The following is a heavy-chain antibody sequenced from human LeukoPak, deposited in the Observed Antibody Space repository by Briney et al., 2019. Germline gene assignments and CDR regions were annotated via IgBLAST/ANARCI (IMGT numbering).Heavy chain of an antibody. CDR2: ISWDESTT. CDR3: ARGPNRWWVVSRNWGMDV. J-gene: IGHJ6*02. D-gene: IGHD2-15*01. V-gene: IGHV3-43*01. CDR1: GLSIGDNS. Sequence: GGSLRLSCAAPGLSIGDNSMHWVRQAPGKGLEWVSLISWDESTTYYSDSVKGRFTVSRDSSKNSLHLQMNSLRTEDTALYYCARGPNRWWVVSRNWGMDVWGQGTTVTVSS.